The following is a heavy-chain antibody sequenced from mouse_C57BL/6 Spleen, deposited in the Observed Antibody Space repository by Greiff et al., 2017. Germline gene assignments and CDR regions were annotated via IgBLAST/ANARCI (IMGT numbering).Heavy chain of an antibody. D-gene: IGHD1-1*01. Sequence: VKLVESGPGLVQPSQSLSITCTVSGFSLTSSGVHWVRQSPGKGLEWLGVIWSGGSTDYNAAFISRLSISKDNSKSQVFFKMNSLQADDTAIYYCARNYYGSSYWFAYWGQGTLVTVSA. CDR3: ARNYYGSSYWFAY. CDR2: IWSGGST. CDR1: GFSLTSSG. J-gene: IGHJ3*01. V-gene: IGHV2-2*01.